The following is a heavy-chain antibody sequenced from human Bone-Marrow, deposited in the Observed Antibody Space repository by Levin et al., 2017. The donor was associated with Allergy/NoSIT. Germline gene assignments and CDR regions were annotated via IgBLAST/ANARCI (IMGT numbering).Heavy chain of an antibody. V-gene: IGHV4-4*02. CDR2: IYHSGST. Sequence: KPSETLSLTCGVSDDSISSSNWWTWVRQPPGKGLEWIGEIYHSGSTNYNPSLKSRVTISVEKSKNQFSLKLSSVTAADTAVYYGARRNVLAPVEDWFDPWGQGTLVTVSS. D-gene: IGHD1-1*01. CDR1: DDSISSSNW. J-gene: IGHJ5*02. CDR3: ARRNVLAPVEDWFDP.